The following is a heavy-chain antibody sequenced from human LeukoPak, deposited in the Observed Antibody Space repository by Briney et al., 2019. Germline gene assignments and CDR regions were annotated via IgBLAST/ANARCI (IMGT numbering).Heavy chain of an antibody. Sequence: PGGSLRLSCAASGFTFSSYGMHWVRQAPGKGLEWVTVISYDGSDKYYADSVKGRFIISRDNSKNTLYLQMNSLRGEDTAVYYCAKQWSGGSALYWFDPWGQGTLVTVSS. V-gene: IGHV3-30*18. CDR2: ISYDGSDK. D-gene: IGHD2-15*01. CDR1: GFTFSSYG. CDR3: AKQWSGGSALYWFDP. J-gene: IGHJ5*02.